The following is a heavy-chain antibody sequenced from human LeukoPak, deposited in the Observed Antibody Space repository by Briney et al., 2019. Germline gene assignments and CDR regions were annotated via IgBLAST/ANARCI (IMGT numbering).Heavy chain of an antibody. CDR3: ARDFHLLKYYYYMDV. D-gene: IGHD3-3*02. V-gene: IGHV3-7*01. J-gene: IGHJ6*03. CDR2: IMQDGGEK. Sequence: GGSLRLSCAAPGFTFSSYWMSWVRQAPGKGLEWVANIMQDGGEKYYVDSVKGRFTISRDNAKNSLYLQMNSLRAEDTAVYYCARDFHLLKYYYYMDVWGKGTTVTISS. CDR1: GFTFSSYW.